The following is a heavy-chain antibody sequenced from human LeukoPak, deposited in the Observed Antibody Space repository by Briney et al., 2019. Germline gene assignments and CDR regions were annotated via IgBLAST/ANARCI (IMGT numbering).Heavy chain of an antibody. D-gene: IGHD5-24*01. CDR2: IIPILGIA. CDR3: ARAEMATISNWFDP. V-gene: IGHV1-69*04. Sequence: ASVKVSCKASGGTFSSYAISWVRQAPGQGLEWMGRIIPILGIANYAQKFQGRVTITADKSTSTAYMELGSLRSEDTAVYYCARAEMATISNWFDPWGQGTLVTVSS. CDR1: GGTFSSYA. J-gene: IGHJ5*02.